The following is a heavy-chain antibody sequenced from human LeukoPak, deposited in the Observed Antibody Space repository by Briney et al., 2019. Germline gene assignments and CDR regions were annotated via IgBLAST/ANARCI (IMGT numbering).Heavy chain of an antibody. V-gene: IGHV1-2*02. J-gene: IGHJ4*02. D-gene: IGHD5-24*01. Sequence: ASVKVSCKASGHPLTTYGISWVRQAPGQGLEWMGWINPKSGGTSYAQKFQGRVTMSRDTSISTAYMELSRLLSDDTAVYYCARSRDGYTYLDSWGQGTLVTVSS. CDR3: ARSRDGYTYLDS. CDR1: GHPLTTYG. CDR2: INPKSGGT.